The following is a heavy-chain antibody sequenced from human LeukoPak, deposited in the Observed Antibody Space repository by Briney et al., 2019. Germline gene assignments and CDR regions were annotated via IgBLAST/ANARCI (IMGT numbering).Heavy chain of an antibody. J-gene: IGHJ4*02. CDR2: ISNDGSRK. V-gene: IGHV3-30*03. Sequence: GGSPRLSCAPSGFTFSRHGMHWVRQAPGKGLEWVAIISNDGSRKYYAHSVEGRFTISRDNSKNTLYLQMDSLRAEDTAVYYCARDRAWNYFDYWGQGTRVTVSS. CDR3: ARDRAWNYFDY. D-gene: IGHD3-3*01. CDR1: GFTFSRHG.